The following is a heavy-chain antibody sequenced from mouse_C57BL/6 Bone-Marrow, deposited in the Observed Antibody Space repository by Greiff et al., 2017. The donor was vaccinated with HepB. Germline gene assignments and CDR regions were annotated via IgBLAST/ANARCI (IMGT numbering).Heavy chain of an antibody. V-gene: IGHV1-52*01. J-gene: IGHJ3*01. Sequence: VQVVESGAELVRPGSSVKLSCKASGYTFTSYWMHWVKQRPIQGLEWIGNIDPSDSETHYNQKFKDKATLTVDKSSSTAYMQLSSLTSADSAVYYCARGYDPAWFAYWGQGTLVTVSA. CDR2: IDPSDSET. CDR3: ARGYDPAWFAY. CDR1: GYTFTSYW. D-gene: IGHD2-2*01.